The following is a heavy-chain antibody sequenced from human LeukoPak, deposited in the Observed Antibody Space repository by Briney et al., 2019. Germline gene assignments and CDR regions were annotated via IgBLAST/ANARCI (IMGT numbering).Heavy chain of an antibody. CDR2: IYYSGSP. CDR1: GGSISSNY. V-gene: IGHV4-59*01. J-gene: IGHJ3*02. CDR3: ATDRPPYCYDSSGTDHGDAFDI. D-gene: IGHD3-22*01. Sequence: PSETLSLTCTVSGGSISSNYWSWIRQPPGKGLEWLGYIYYSGSPNNNPSLKSRVTISVDTSKNQFSLKLSSVTAADTAVYYCATDRPPYCYDSSGTDHGDAFDIWGQGTMVTVSS.